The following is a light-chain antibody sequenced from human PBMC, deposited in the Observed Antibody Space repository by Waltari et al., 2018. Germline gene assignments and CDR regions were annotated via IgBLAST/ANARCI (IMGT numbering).Light chain of an antibody. CDR2: KAS. CDR1: QSISSW. J-gene: IGKJ1*01. Sequence: DIQMTQSPSTLSASVGDRVTITCRASQSISSWLAWYQQKPGKVPKLLIYKASSLESGVPSRFSGSGSGTEFTLTISSLQPDDFATYYCQQCNSYWTFGQGTKVEIK. V-gene: IGKV1-5*03. CDR3: QQCNSYWT.